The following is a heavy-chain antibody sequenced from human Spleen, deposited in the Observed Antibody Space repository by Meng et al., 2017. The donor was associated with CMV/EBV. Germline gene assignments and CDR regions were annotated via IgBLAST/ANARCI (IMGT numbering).Heavy chain of an antibody. D-gene: IGHD6-25*01. J-gene: IGHJ4*02. Sequence: GESLKISCSTSGFTFGDCAMSWVRQAPGKGLEWVGFIRTIPYGGTTEYAASVKGRFTISRDDSKSIAYLEMNSLTTEDTALYYCTKFPAAGPFDFWGQGALVTVSS. V-gene: IGHV3-49*04. CDR2: IRTIPYGGTT. CDR3: TKFPAAGPFDF. CDR1: GFTFGDCA.